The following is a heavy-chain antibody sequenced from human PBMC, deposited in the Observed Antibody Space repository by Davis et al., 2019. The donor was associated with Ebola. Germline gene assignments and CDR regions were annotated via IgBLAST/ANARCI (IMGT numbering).Heavy chain of an antibody. Sequence: GESLKISCAASGFAFSSYSMNWVRQAPGKGLEWVSSISSSSSYIYYADSVKGRFTISRDNAKNSLYLQMNSLRAEDTAVYYCARVRWIQLWLFDYWGQGTLVTASS. J-gene: IGHJ4*02. CDR1: GFAFSSYS. V-gene: IGHV3-21*04. CDR3: ARVRWIQLWLFDY. CDR2: ISSSSSYI. D-gene: IGHD5-18*01.